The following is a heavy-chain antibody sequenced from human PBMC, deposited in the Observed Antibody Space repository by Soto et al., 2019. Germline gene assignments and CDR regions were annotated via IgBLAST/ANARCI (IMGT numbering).Heavy chain of an antibody. CDR1: GGSVSSTNW. V-gene: IGHV4-4*02. Sequence: QVQLQESGPGLVEPSGTLSLTCAVSGGSVSSTNWWSWVRQPPGKGLEWIGEIYHSGSTYYNPSLKSRDTISVDKSKNQFSLRLSSVTAADTAVYFCARDRAVSARGSFDYWGQGTLVTVPS. CDR3: ARDRAVSARGSFDY. CDR2: IYHSGST. J-gene: IGHJ4*02. D-gene: IGHD6-19*01.